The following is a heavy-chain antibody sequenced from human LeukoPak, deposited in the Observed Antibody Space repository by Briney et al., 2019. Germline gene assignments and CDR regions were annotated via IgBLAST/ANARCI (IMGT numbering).Heavy chain of an antibody. V-gene: IGHV3-23*01. D-gene: IGHD1-1*01. Sequence: GGSLRLSCIASGFTFSSYSINWVRQTPPKGLEWLSVTYPNGVTTYYSDSAKGRFTISRDNSKNTVYLQLDYLRVDDTAVYYCAKDQRPDSGFDIDTWGQGTLVTVS. CDR2: TYPNGVTT. CDR3: AKDQRPDSGFDIDT. J-gene: IGHJ1*01. CDR1: GFTFSSYS.